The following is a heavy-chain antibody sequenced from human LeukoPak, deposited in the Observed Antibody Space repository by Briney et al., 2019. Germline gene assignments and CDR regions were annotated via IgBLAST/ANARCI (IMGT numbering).Heavy chain of an antibody. CDR2: IKSKTDGGTT. D-gene: IGHD3-3*01. CDR1: GFAFSSYA. Sequence: PGGSLRLSCAASGFAFSSYAMSWVRQAPGKGLEWVGRIKSKTDGGTTDYAAPVKGRFTISRDDSKNTLYLQMNSLKTEDTAVYYCTTVNDFWSGYQYNWGQGTLVTVSS. J-gene: IGHJ4*02. V-gene: IGHV3-15*01. CDR3: TTVNDFWSGYQYN.